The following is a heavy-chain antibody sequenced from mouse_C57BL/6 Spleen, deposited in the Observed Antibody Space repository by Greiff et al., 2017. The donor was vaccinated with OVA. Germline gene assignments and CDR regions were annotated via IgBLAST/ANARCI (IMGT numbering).Heavy chain of an antibody. CDR2: INPNNGGT. V-gene: IGHV1-22*01. CDR3: AGESPTVVASYYFGY. D-gene: IGHD1-1*01. CDR1: GYTFTDYN. J-gene: IGHJ2*01. Sequence: VQLKESGPELVKPGASVKMSCKASGYTFTDYNMHWVKQSHGKSLEWIGYINPNNGGTSYNQKLKGKATLTVNKSSSTAYMELHSLTAEDSAVYYCAGESPTVVASYYFGYWGQGTTLTVSS.